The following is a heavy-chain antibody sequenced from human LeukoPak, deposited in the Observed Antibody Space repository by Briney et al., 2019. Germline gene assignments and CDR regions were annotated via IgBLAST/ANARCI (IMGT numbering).Heavy chain of an antibody. V-gene: IGHV4-59*01. CDR1: GGSISSYY. J-gene: IGHJ6*02. D-gene: IGHD3-10*01. CDR2: IYYSGST. CDR3: AEAPGAESCIDPYYYYYYYGMDV. Sequence: PSETLSLTCTVSGGSISSYYWSWIRQPPGKGLERIGYIYYSGSTNYNPSLKSRVTISVDTAKNQFSLKLSSVTAADTAVYYCAEAPGAESCIDPYYYYYYYGMDVWGQGATVTVSS.